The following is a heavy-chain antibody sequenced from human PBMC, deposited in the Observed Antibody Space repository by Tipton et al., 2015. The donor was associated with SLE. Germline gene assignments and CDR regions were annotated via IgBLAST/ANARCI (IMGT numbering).Heavy chain of an antibody. CDR3: ARRFRDSYYFDY. V-gene: IGHV4-59*08. CDR1: GVSISDHS. CDR2: ISYSGRS. Sequence: LRLSCTVSGVSISDHSWGWIRQSPGKGLEWIGYISYSGRSNYNPSLKSQVTISLDTSKNQVSLKVSSVTAADTAVYYCARRFRDSYYFDYWGQGTLVTVSS. J-gene: IGHJ4*02.